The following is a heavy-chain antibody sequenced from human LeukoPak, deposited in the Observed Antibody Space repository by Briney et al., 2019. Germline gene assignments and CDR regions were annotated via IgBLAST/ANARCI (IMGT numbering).Heavy chain of an antibody. J-gene: IGHJ5*02. Sequence: ASVKVSCKASGYTFTGYYMHWVRQAPGQGLEWMGWINPNSGGTNYAQKFQGRVTMTRDTSTSTVYMELSSLRSEDTAVYYCARDRQQPGNWFDPWGQGTLVTVSS. CDR1: GYTFTGYY. CDR2: INPNSGGT. V-gene: IGHV1-2*02. D-gene: IGHD6-13*01. CDR3: ARDRQQPGNWFDP.